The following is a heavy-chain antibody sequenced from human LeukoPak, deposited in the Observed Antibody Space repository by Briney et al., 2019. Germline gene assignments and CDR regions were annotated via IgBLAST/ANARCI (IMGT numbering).Heavy chain of an antibody. CDR3: AREFYWYFDL. CDR2: IKQDGSEK. J-gene: IGHJ2*01. Sequence: GGSLRLSCAASGFPFNAYWMTWVRQAPGKGLEWVANIKQDGSEKYYVDSVKGRFTISRDNAKNSLYLQMNSLRAEDTAVYYCAREFYWYFDLWGRDTLVTVSS. CDR1: GFPFNAYW. V-gene: IGHV3-7*01.